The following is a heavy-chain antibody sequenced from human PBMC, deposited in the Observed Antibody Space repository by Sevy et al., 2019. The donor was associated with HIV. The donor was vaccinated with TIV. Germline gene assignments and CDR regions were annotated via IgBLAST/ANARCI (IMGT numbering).Heavy chain of an antibody. V-gene: IGHV4-4*07. CDR1: GGSISSYY. CDR2: IYTSGST. J-gene: IGHJ3*02. Sequence: SETLSLTCTVSGGSISSYYWSWIRQPAGKGLEWIGRIYTSGSTNYNPSLKSRVTMSVDKSKNQFSLKLSSVTAADTAVYYCARDLSSFDYYDSSGYGSPGAFDIWGQGTMVTVSS. D-gene: IGHD3-22*01. CDR3: ARDLSSFDYYDSSGYGSPGAFDI.